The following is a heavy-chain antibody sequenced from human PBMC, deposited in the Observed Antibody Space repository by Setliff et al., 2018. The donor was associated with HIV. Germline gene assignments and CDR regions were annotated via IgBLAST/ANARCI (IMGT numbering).Heavy chain of an antibody. J-gene: IGHJ3*02. CDR1: GYTFTRYY. CDR2: INPSSGST. V-gene: IGHV1-46*01. Sequence: ASVKVSCKASGYTFTRYYIHWVRQAPGQGLEWMGIINPSSGSTSFAQKFQGRVTITRDTSATTAYMELSSLRSEDTAIFYCAREPIGGDDAFDIWGQGTMVTVSS. CDR3: AREPIGGDDAFDI. D-gene: IGHD2-21*02.